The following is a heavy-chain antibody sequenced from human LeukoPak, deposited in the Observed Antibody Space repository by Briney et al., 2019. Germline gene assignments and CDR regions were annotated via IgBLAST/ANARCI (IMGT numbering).Heavy chain of an antibody. CDR3: ARDYRRYCSSTSCLKDAFDV. CDR2: ISYDGSNK. CDR1: GFTFSSYA. D-gene: IGHD2-2*01. J-gene: IGHJ3*01. Sequence: GGSLRLSCAASGFTFSSYAMHWVRQAPGKGLEWVAVISYDGSNKYYADSVKGRFTISRDNSKNTLYLQMNSLRAEDTAVYYCARDYRRYCSSTSCLKDAFDVWGQGTMVTVSS. V-gene: IGHV3-30*04.